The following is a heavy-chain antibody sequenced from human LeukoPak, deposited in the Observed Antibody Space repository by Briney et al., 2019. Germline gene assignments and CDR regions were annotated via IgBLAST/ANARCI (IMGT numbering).Heavy chain of an antibody. V-gene: IGHV4-34*01. D-gene: IGHD3-22*01. CDR1: GGSFSGYY. CDR3: ARDKYYDTSGADY. CDR2: IHHSGST. J-gene: IGHJ4*02. Sequence: SETLSLTCAVYGGSFSGYYWSWIRQPPGKGLECIGEIHHSGSTNYNPSLKSRVTLSVDTSKNQFSLKLSPVTAADTAVYYCARDKYYDTSGADYWGQGTLVTVSS.